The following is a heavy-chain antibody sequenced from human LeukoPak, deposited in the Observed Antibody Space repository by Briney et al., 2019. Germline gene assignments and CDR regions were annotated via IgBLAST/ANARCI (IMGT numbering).Heavy chain of an antibody. Sequence: GESLKISCKGSGYSFTSYWIGWVRQMPGKGLEWMGIIYPGDSDTRYSPSFQGQVTISADKSISTAYRQWSSLKASDTDMYYCARPSGYAEYYFDYWGQGTLVTVSS. CDR3: ARPSGYAEYYFDY. D-gene: IGHD5-12*01. CDR2: IYPGDSDT. J-gene: IGHJ4*02. CDR1: GYSFTSYW. V-gene: IGHV5-51*01.